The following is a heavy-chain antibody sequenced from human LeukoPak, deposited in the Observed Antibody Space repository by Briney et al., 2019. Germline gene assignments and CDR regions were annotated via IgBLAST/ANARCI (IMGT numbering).Heavy chain of an antibody. V-gene: IGHV3-7*01. Sequence: TGGSLRLSCAASGFTFSSYWMSWVRQAPGKGLEGVANIKQDGSEKYYVDSVKGRFTISRDNAKNSLYLQMNSLRAEDTAVYYCARIRFLEWLLFFFDYWGQGTLVTVSS. D-gene: IGHD3-3*01. CDR1: GFTFSSYW. CDR2: IKQDGSEK. CDR3: ARIRFLEWLLFFFDY. J-gene: IGHJ4*02.